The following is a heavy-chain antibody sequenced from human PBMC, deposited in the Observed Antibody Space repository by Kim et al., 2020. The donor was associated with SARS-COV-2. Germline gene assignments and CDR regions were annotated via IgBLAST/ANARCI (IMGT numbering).Heavy chain of an antibody. CDR1: GFTFSNAW. J-gene: IGHJ4*02. D-gene: IGHD4-17*01. V-gene: IGHV3-15*01. CDR3: TTDKDYGDYPHPHDY. Sequence: GGSLRLSCAASGFTFSNAWMSWVRQAPGKGLEWVGRIKSKTDGGTTDYAAPVKGRFTISRDDSKNTLYLQMNSLKTEDTAVYYCTTDKDYGDYPHPHDYWGQGTLVTVSS. CDR2: IKSKTDGGTT.